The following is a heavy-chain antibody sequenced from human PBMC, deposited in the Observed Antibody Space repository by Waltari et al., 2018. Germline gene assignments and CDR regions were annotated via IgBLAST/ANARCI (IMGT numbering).Heavy chain of an antibody. Sequence: EVQLVESGGGLVQPGGSLRLSCAASGFTFSSYWMHWVRQPPGKGLVWVSRINTDGSSTSYADSVKGRFTISRDNAKNTLYLQMNSLRAEDTAVYYCARDLGYYYGSGSYLGYWGQGTLVTVSS. D-gene: IGHD3-10*01. CDR1: GFTFSSYW. CDR3: ARDLGYYYGSGSYLGY. J-gene: IGHJ4*02. V-gene: IGHV3-74*01. CDR2: INTDGSST.